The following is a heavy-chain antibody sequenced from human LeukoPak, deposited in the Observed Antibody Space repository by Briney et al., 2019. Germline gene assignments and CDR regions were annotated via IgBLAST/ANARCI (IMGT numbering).Heavy chain of an antibody. CDR1: GFTFSSYS. CDR3: AKCTFIGGYYYYGMDV. V-gene: IGHV3-48*01. D-gene: IGHD2-2*01. Sequence: GGSLRLSCAASGFTFSSYSMNWVRQAPGKGLEWVSYISSSSSTIYYADSVKGRFTISRDNSKNTLYLQMNSLRAEDTAVYYCAKCTFIGGYYYYGMDVWGQGTTVTVSS. J-gene: IGHJ6*02. CDR2: ISSSSSTI.